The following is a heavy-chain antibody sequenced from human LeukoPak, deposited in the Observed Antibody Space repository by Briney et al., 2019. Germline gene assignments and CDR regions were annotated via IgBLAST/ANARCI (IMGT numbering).Heavy chain of an antibody. CDR2: IYYSGST. J-gene: IGHJ4*02. D-gene: IGHD3-16*01. Sequence: PSETLSLTCAVSGGSISSYYWSWIRQPPGKGLEWIGYIYYSGSTNYNPSLESRVTISVDTSKNQFSLKLSSVTAADTAVYYCARLIWGPPVPYFDYWGQGTLVTVSS. V-gene: IGHV4-59*08. CDR3: ARLIWGPPVPYFDY. CDR1: GGSISSYY.